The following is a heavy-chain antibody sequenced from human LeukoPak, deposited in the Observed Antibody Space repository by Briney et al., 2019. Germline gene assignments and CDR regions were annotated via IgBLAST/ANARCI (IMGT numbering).Heavy chain of an antibody. V-gene: IGHV3-11*04. CDR2: IGSSGSSI. CDR3: ARDGAAGSGIPSIDY. D-gene: IGHD3-10*01. CDR1: GFTFSDYY. Sequence: GGSLRLSCAASGFTFSDYYMSWIRQAPGKGLEWVSYIGSSGSSIYYADSVKGRFTISRDNAKNSLYLKMNSLRAEDTAVYYCARDGAAGSGIPSIDYWGQGTLVTVPS. J-gene: IGHJ4*02.